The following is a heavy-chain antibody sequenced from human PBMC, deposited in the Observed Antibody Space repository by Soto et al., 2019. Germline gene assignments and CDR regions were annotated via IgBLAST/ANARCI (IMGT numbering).Heavy chain of an antibody. CDR1: GGTFSSYA. Sequence: QVQLVXSGAEVKKPGSSVKVSCKASGGTFSSYAISWVRQAPGQGLESMGGIIPIFGTANYAQKFQGRVTITADESTSTASMELSSLRSEDTAVYYCASTPKRVSSGWIGYYYYGMDVWGQGTTVTVSS. J-gene: IGHJ6*02. D-gene: IGHD6-19*01. V-gene: IGHV1-69*12. CDR2: IIPIFGTA. CDR3: ASTPKRVSSGWIGYYYYGMDV.